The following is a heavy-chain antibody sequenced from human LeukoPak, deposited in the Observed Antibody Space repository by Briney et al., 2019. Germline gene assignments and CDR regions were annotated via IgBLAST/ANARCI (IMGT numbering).Heavy chain of an antibody. J-gene: IGHJ4*02. CDR2: ISSSSSYI. V-gene: IGHV3-21*01. D-gene: IGHD3-10*01. CDR1: GFTFSSYS. Sequence: PGGSLRLSCAASGFTFSSYSMNWVRQAPGKGLEWVSSISSSSSYIYYADSVKGRFTISRDNAKNSLYLQMNSLRAEDTALYYCARESPRTYVIRQTHYFLDYWGQGALVTVSS. CDR3: ARESPRTYVIRQTHYFLDY.